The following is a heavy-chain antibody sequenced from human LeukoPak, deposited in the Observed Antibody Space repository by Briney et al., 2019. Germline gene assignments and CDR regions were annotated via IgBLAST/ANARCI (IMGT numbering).Heavy chain of an antibody. CDR1: GYTFTSYD. D-gene: IGHD3-16*01. CDR3: ARFGGSDTPLLYYYHYYHMDV. J-gene: IGHJ6*03. Sequence: ASVKVSCKASGYTFTSYDINWVRQATGQGLEWMGWMNPNSGNTGYAQKFQGRVTMTRNTSISTAYMELSSLRSEDTAVYYCARFGGSDTPLLYYYHYYHMDVWGKGTTVSVS. V-gene: IGHV1-8*01. CDR2: MNPNSGNT.